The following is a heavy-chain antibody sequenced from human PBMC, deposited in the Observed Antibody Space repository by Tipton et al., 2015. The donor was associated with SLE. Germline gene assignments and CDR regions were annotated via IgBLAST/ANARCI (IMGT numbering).Heavy chain of an antibody. J-gene: IGHJ4*02. V-gene: IGHV4-39*07. Sequence: TLSLTCTVSGGSISESTYSWDWIRQAPGKGLEWIGSMYFSGNTFYNPSLKSRVTISVDTSTNRLSLQLSSVTAADTALYYCARLISAYDCNFDYWGQGTLVTVSS. CDR1: GGSISESTYS. CDR3: ARLISAYDCNFDY. D-gene: IGHD5-12*01. CDR2: MYFSGNT.